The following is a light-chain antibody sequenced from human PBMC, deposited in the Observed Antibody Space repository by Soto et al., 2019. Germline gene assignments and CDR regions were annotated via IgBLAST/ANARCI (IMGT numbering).Light chain of an antibody. CDR1: QSVSSKY. J-gene: IGKJ3*01. CDR3: QQYGSSLFT. Sequence: ESVWTQSPGTLSLSPGERATLSCRASQSVSSKYLAWYQQKPGQAPRVLIYGTSIRASGVPERFSGGGSGTDFTLTITRLEPEDFAVYYCQQYGSSLFTFGPGTKVDIK. CDR2: GTS. V-gene: IGKV3-20*01.